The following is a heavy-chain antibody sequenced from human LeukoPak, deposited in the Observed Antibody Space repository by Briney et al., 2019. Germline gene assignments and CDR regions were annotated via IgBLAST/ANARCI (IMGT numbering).Heavy chain of an antibody. V-gene: IGHV4-59*01. J-gene: IGHJ4*02. CDR2: IYYSGST. D-gene: IGHD4-17*01. Sequence: LETLSLTCTVSGGSISSYYWSWIRQPPGKGLEWIGYIYYSGSTNYNPSLKSRVTISVDTSKSQFSLKLSSVTAADTAVYYCARAADYGAPDYWGQGTLVTVSS. CDR3: ARAADYGAPDY. CDR1: GGSISSYY.